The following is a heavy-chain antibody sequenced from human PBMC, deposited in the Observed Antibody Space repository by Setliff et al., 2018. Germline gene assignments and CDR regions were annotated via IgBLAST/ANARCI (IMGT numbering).Heavy chain of an antibody. CDR1: GGSISSGSYY. D-gene: IGHD6-19*01. CDR2: IYTSGST. V-gene: IGHV4-61*02. J-gene: IGHJ5*02. CDR3: ARDVNWGPAVAGTDEGFDP. Sequence: KSSETLSLTCTVSGGSISSGSYYWSWIRQPAGKGLEWIGRIYTSGSTNYNPSLKSRVTISVDTSKNQFSLKLSSVTAADTAVYYCARDVNWGPAVAGTDEGFDPWGQGTLVTGSS.